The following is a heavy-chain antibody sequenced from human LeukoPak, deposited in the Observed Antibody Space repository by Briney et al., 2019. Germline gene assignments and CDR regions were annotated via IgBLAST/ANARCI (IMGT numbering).Heavy chain of an antibody. CDR3: ATRITGRKGAFDI. V-gene: IGHV4-34*01. J-gene: IGHJ3*02. Sequence: PSETLSLTCAVYGGSFSGYYWSWIRQPPGKGLEWIGEINHSGSTNYKPSLKSRVTISVDTSKNQFSLKLSSVTAADTAVYYCATRITGRKGAFDIWGQGTMVTVSS. D-gene: IGHD1-20*01. CDR2: INHSGST. CDR1: GGSFSGYY.